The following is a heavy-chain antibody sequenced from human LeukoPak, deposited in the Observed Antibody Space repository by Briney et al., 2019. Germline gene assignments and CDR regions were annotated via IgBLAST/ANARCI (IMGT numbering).Heavy chain of an antibody. CDR3: AKDDCSSTSCALYDAFDI. V-gene: IGHV3-30*02. CDR1: GFTFSSYG. Sequence: PGGSLRLSCAASGFTFSSYGMHWVRQAPGKGLEWVAFIRYDGSNKYYAESVKGRFTISRDNSKNTLYLQMNSLRAEDTAVYYCAKDDCSSTSCALYDAFDIWGQGTMVTVSS. CDR2: IRYDGSNK. J-gene: IGHJ3*02. D-gene: IGHD2-2*01.